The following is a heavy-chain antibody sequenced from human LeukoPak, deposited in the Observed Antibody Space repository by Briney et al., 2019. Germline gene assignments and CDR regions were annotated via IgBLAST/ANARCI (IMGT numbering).Heavy chain of an antibody. J-gene: IGHJ5*02. CDR3: ARRRPRTYRPDCFHP. CDR1: GYTFTSYD. D-gene: IGHD1-1*01. Sequence: ASVKLSCKPSGYTFTSYDINCVRQATEQGLGWMGWMNPKSGNTGYTQKFRGRVTMSRNTSINTAYMELSSMRSEDTAGYYWARRRPRTYRPDCFHPRRQGTHVTVTS. V-gene: IGHV1-8*01. CDR2: MNPKSGNT.